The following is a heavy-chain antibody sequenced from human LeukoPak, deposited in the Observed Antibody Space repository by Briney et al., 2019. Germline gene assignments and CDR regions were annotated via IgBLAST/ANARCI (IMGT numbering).Heavy chain of an antibody. J-gene: IGHJ4*02. Sequence: ASVKVSCKASGGTFSSYAISWVRQAPGQGLEWRGRIIPILGIANYAQKFQGRVTITADKSTSTAYMELSSLRSEDTAVYYCATAHYYYDSSVVDWGQGTLVTVSS. CDR3: ATAHYYYDSSVVD. CDR1: GGTFSSYA. D-gene: IGHD3-22*01. CDR2: IIPILGIA. V-gene: IGHV1-69*04.